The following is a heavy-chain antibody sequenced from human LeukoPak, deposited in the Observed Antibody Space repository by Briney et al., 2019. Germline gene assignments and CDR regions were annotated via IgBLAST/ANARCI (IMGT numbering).Heavy chain of an antibody. D-gene: IGHD1-26*01. CDR2: ISYDGSNK. V-gene: IGHV3-30-3*01. CDR3: AREFVAGATSPSY. J-gene: IGHJ4*02. CDR1: GFTFSNYA. Sequence: HPGGSLRLSCAASGFTFSNYAMPWVRQTPGKGLEWVAVISYDGSNKYYAESVKGRFTISRDNSKNTLYLQMNSLRAEDTAVYYCAREFVAGATSPSYWGQGTLVTVSS.